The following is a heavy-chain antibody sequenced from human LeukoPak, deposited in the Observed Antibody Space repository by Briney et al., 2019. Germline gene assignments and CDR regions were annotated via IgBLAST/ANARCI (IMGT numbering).Heavy chain of an antibody. V-gene: IGHV4-4*02. CDR1: GGSISSSNW. J-gene: IGHJ4*02. D-gene: IGHD3-22*01. Sequence: KPSETLSPTCAVSGGSISSSNWWSWVRQPPGKGLEWIGEIYHSESTNYNPSLKSRVTISVDKSKNQFSLKLSSVTAADTAVYYCARERSWLFTTRYYFDYWGQGTLVTVSS. CDR3: ARERSWLFTTRYYFDY. CDR2: IYHSEST.